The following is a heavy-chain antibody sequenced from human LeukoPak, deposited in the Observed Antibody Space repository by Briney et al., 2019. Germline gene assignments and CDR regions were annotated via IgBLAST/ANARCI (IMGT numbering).Heavy chain of an antibody. J-gene: IGHJ4*02. CDR3: ARGGGPTVTTDY. D-gene: IGHD4-17*01. CDR2: INHSGST. CDR1: GGSFSGYY. Sequence: ASETLSLTCAVYGGSFSGYYWSWIRQPPGKGLEWIGEINHSGSTNYNPSLKSRVTISVDTSKNQFSLKLSSVTAADTAVYYCARGGGPTVTTDYWGQGTLVTVSS. V-gene: IGHV4-34*01.